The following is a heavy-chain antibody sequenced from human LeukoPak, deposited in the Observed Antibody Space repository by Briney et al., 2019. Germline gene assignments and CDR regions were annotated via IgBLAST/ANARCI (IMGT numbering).Heavy chain of an antibody. V-gene: IGHV4-34*01. CDR2: IYRSGST. J-gene: IGHJ4*02. CDR1: GGSFSGYY. D-gene: IGHD3-22*01. CDR3: ARGTSYYDTSGYYYHYFDY. Sequence: SETLSLTCAVYGGSFSGYYWSWIRQPPGKGLEWIGYIYRSGSTYYNPSLKSRITISVDRSKNQFSLKLTSVTAADTAVYYCARGTSYYDTSGYYYHYFDYWGQGTLVTVSS.